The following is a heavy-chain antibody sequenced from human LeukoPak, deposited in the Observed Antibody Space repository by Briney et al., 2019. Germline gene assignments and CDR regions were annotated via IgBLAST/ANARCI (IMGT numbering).Heavy chain of an antibody. Sequence: SETLSLTCAVSGYSISSGYYWGWIRQPPGKGLEWIGSIYHSGSTYYNPSLKSRVTISVDTSKNQFSLKLSSVTAADTAVYYCSRGSDESKTGDSWGQGSLITVSS. CDR3: SRGSDESKTGDS. CDR1: GYSISSGYY. CDR2: IYHSGST. J-gene: IGHJ4*02. D-gene: IGHD3-9*01. V-gene: IGHV4-38-2*01.